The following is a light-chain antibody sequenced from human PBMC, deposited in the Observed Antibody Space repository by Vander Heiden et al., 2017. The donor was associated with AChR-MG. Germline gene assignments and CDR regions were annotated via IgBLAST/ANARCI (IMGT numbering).Light chain of an antibody. CDR3: SSYTSSSTL. V-gene: IGLV2-14*03. CDR2: DVS. CDR1: SSDVGGYNY. J-gene: IGLJ2*01. Sequence: QSALTQPAPVSGSPGPSITIPCTGTSSDVGGYNYVSWYQQHPGKAPKLMIYDVSNRPSGVSNRFSGSKSGNTASLTISGLQAEDEADYYCSSYTSSSTLIGGGTKLTVL.